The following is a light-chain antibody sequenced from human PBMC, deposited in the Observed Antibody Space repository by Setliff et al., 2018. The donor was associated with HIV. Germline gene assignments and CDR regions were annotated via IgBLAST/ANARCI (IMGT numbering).Light chain of an antibody. CDR3: SSYTSTSTLYV. V-gene: IGLV1-47*01. CDR1: NSNIGGNY. J-gene: IGLJ1*01. CDR2: NNS. Sequence: QSVLTQPPSASGTPGQRVTISCSGSNSNIGGNYVYWYQQLPGTAPKLLINNNSQRPSGVPDRFSGSKNGTSASLAISGLRSEDEADYYCSSYTSTSTLYVFGTGTKVTVL.